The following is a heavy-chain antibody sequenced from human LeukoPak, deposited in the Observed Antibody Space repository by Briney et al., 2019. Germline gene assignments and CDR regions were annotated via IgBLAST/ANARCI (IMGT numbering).Heavy chain of an antibody. CDR2: MNPNNGKT. J-gene: IGHJ5*02. CDR1: GFKFTGYD. D-gene: IGHD3-10*01. Sequence: GASVKVSCKASGFKFTGYDINWVRQASGRGLEWMGWMNPNNGKTGYAQKFQGRVTMTRDTSTSKAYMELRGLISEDTAVYYCVRDGEGVAISVNYWFDPWGQGTLVTVSS. CDR3: VRDGEGVAISVNYWFDP. V-gene: IGHV1-8*01.